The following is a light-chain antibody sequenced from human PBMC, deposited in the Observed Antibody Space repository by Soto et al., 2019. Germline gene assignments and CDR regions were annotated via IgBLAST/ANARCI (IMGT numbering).Light chain of an antibody. CDR1: QSVSSSY. J-gene: IGKJ2*01. Sequence: EIVLTQSPGTLSLSPGERATLSCRASQSVSSSYLAWYQQKPGQAPRLLIYGALNRATGIPDRFSASGSGTDFTLTISRLEPEDVAMDYCQQYGSSPPYTFGQGTKLEIK. CDR2: GAL. CDR3: QQYGSSPPYT. V-gene: IGKV3-20*01.